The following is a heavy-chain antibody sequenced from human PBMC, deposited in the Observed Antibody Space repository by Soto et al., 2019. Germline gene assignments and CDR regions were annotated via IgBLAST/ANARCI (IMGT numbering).Heavy chain of an antibody. CDR1: GYTFTSYG. V-gene: IGHV1-18*01. CDR2: ISAYNGNT. J-gene: IGHJ6*02. D-gene: IGHD3-9*01. CDR3: ASSTLRYFDWLLYRDYYYGMDV. Sequence: GASVKVSCKASGYTFTSYGISWVRQAPGQELEWMGWISAYNGNTNYAQKLQGRVTMTTDTSTSTAYMELRSLRSDDTAVYYCASSTLRYFDWLLYRDYYYGMDVWGQGTTVTVSS.